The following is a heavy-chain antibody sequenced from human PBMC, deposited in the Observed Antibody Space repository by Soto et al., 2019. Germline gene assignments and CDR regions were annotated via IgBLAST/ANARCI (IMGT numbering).Heavy chain of an antibody. J-gene: IGHJ2*01. CDR2: ISDSGSS. D-gene: IGHD1-1*01. CDR3: ARVWRRGWHFDL. V-gene: IGHV4-59*01. Sequence: QVQLQESGPGLVKPSETLSLICSVSGGSIKSYSWSWIRQPPGKGLEWIGYISDSGSSTYSPSLMSRLTISVDASKNQVSLNLTSVTAADTAVYYCARVWRRGWHFDLWGRCTLDTVSA. CDR1: GGSIKSYS.